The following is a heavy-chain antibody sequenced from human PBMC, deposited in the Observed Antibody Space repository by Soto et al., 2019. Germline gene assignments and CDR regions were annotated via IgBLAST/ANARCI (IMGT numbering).Heavy chain of an antibody. J-gene: IGHJ3*02. V-gene: IGHV3-23*01. Sequence: GGSLRLSCASSGVTFSSYAMSWVRQAPGKGLEWVSTISGSGGSTYYADSVKGRFTISRDNSKNTLYLQMNSPRAEDTAVYYCAKRLAFDIWGQGTMVTVSS. D-gene: IGHD6-25*01. CDR2: ISGSGGST. CDR3: AKRLAFDI. CDR1: GVTFSSYA.